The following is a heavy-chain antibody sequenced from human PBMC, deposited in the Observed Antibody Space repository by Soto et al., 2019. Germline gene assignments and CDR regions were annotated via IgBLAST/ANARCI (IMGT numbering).Heavy chain of an antibody. CDR2: IYSGGST. CDR1: GFTVSSNY. D-gene: IGHD3-16*01. J-gene: IGHJ4*02. V-gene: IGHV3-53*01. Sequence: EVQLVESGGGLIQPGGSLRLSCAASGFTVSSNYMSWVRQAPGKGLEWVSVIYSGGSTYYADSVKGRFTISRDNSKNTLYLQMNILRAEDTAVYYCARRTGGRKGYFDYWGQGTLVTVSS. CDR3: ARRTGGRKGYFDY.